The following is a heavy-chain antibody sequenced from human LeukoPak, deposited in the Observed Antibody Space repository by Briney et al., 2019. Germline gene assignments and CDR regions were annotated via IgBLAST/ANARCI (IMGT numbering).Heavy chain of an antibody. V-gene: IGHV3-74*01. J-gene: IGHJ5*02. CDR2: INTDGSST. Sequence: GGSLRLSCAASGFTFSSYWMHWVRQAPGKGLVWVSRINTDGSSTSYADSVKGRFTISRDNAKNTLFLQMNSLRAEDTAVYYCARVRSGSYNWFDPWGQGTLVTVSS. D-gene: IGHD1-26*01. CDR1: GFTFSSYW. CDR3: ARVRSGSYNWFDP.